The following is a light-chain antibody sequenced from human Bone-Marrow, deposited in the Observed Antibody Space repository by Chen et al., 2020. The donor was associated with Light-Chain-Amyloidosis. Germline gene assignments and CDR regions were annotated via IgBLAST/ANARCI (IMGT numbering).Light chain of an antibody. CDR3: QSADSSGTYEVI. CDR2: RDN. CDR1: DLPTKY. V-gene: IGLV3-25*03. Sequence: SYELTQPPSVSVSPGQTARITCSGDDLPTKYAYWYQQKPGQAPVLAIHRDNERPSGISERFSGSSSGTTATLTISGVQAEDEADYHCQSADSSGTYEVIFGGGTKLTVL. J-gene: IGLJ2*01.